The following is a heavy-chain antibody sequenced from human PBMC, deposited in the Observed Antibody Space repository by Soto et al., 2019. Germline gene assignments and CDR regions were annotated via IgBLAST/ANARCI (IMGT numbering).Heavy chain of an antibody. V-gene: IGHV4-31*03. Sequence: TLSLTCTVSGGSISSGGYYWSWIRQHPGKGLEWIGYIYYSGSTYYNPSLKSRVTISVDTSKNQFSLKLSSVTAADTAVYYCARDRAMYNWNYGPNSSDYYYYMDVWGKGTTVTVSS. CDR1: GGSISSGGYY. CDR3: ARDRAMYNWNYGPNSSDYYYYMDV. J-gene: IGHJ6*03. CDR2: IYYSGST. D-gene: IGHD1-7*01.